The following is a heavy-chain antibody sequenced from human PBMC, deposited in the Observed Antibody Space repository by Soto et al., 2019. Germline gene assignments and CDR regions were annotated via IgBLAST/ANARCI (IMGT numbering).Heavy chain of an antibody. CDR2: ISSSSSYI. CDR3: ARYLGVMYYYGMDV. CDR1: GFTFSSYS. Sequence: GGSLRLSCAASGFTFSSYSMNWVRQAPGKGLEWVSSISSSSSYIYYADSVKGRFTISRDNAKNSLYLQMNSLRAEDTAVYYCARYLGVMYYYGMDVWGQGTTVTVSS. V-gene: IGHV3-21*01. J-gene: IGHJ6*02. D-gene: IGHD3-16*01.